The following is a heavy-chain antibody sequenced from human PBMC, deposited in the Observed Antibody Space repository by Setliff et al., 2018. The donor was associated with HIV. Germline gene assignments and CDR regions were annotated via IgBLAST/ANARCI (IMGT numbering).Heavy chain of an antibody. Sequence: PSETLSLTCTVSGGSISSYYWGWIRQPPGKGLEWIGYIYYNGGTKYNPSLKSRVTISVGTSKNQFSLKLTSVTAADTAVYYCARGVAAAGLWGQGTLVTVSS. CDR1: GGSISSYY. D-gene: IGHD6-13*01. V-gene: IGHV4-59*12. J-gene: IGHJ4*02. CDR3: ARGVAAAGL. CDR2: IYYNGGT.